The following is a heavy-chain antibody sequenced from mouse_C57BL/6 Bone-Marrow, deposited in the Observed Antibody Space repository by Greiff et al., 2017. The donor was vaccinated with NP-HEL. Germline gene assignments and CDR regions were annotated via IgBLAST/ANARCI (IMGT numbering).Heavy chain of an antibody. J-gene: IGHJ4*01. V-gene: IGHV5-6*02. D-gene: IGHD1-1*01. CDR3: ARHGITTVVARYYYAMDY. CDR2: ISSGGSYT. CDR1: GFTFSSYG. Sequence: EVMLVESGGDLVKPGGSLKLSCAASGFTFSSYGMSWVRQTPDKRLEWVATISSGGSYTYYPDSVKGRFTISRDNAKKTLYLQMSSLKSEDTAMYYCARHGITTVVARYYYAMDYWGQGTSVTVSS.